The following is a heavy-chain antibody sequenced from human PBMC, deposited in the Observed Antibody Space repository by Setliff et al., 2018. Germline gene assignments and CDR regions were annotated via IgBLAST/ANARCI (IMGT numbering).Heavy chain of an antibody. CDR3: ARSFSRSEKFLLDY. V-gene: IGHV4-38-2*02. J-gene: IGHJ4*02. CDR1: GYSISSGYI. D-gene: IGHD2-15*01. Sequence: PSETLSLTCTVSGYSISSGYIWGWIRQPPGKGLEWVGNIGHTGSINYNPSLKSRVTISMDTSKNQFSLKVPSVTAAGTAVYYCARSFSRSEKFLLDYWGQGALVTVSS. CDR2: IGHTGSI.